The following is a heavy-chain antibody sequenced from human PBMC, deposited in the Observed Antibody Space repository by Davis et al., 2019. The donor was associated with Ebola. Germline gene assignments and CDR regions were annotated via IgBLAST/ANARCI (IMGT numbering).Heavy chain of an antibody. CDR3: ARHGIVVVPAATYGMDV. CDR1: GYSFTSYW. Sequence: GESLKISCKGSGYSFTSYWIGWVRQMPGKGLEWMGIIYHGDSDTRYSPSFQGPVTIPADKSISTAYLQWSSLKASDTAMYYCARHGIVVVPAATYGMDVWGQGTTVTVSS. V-gene: IGHV5-51*01. J-gene: IGHJ6*02. CDR2: IYHGDSDT. D-gene: IGHD2-2*01.